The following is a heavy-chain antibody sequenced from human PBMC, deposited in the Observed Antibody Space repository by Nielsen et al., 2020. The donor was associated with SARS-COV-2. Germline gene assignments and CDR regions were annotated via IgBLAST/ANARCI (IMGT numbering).Heavy chain of an antibody. Sequence: GGSLRLSCVVSGFTIRTYAMSWVRQAPGKGLEWVSAISASTYYADSVKGRFTISRDNSKNTLYLQMNSLRAEDTAVYYCAKRSGYTSGWYGDYWGQGTLVTVSS. CDR3: AKRSGYTSGWYGDY. CDR2: ISAST. D-gene: IGHD6-19*01. J-gene: IGHJ4*02. CDR1: GFTIRTYA. V-gene: IGHV3-23*01.